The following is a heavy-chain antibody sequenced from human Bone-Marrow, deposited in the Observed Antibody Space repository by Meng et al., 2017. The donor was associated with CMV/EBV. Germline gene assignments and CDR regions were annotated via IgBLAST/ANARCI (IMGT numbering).Heavy chain of an antibody. CDR1: GYIFTSYG. CDR2: ISPYNGNT. D-gene: IGHD5-24*01. Sequence: ASVKVSCKASGYIFTSYGISWVRQAPGQGLEWMGWISPYNGNTKYAQKFQGRVTMTTDTSTSTAYMELSSLRSEDTAVYYCARDQRDGYNDYWGQGTLVTVSS. CDR3: ARDQRDGYNDY. J-gene: IGHJ4*02. V-gene: IGHV1-18*01.